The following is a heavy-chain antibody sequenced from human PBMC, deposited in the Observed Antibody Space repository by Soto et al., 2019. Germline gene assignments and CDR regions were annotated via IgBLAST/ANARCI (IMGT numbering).Heavy chain of an antibody. CDR2: IYHSGST. J-gene: IGHJ4*02. D-gene: IGHD5-18*01. CDR1: GGSISSNNW. V-gene: IGHV4-4*02. Sequence: QVQLQESGPGLVKPSGPLPLTCAVSGGSISSNNWWSWVRQPPGKGLEWIGEIYHSGSTNYNPSLKGRVTMSVDKSQSQFSLNLGSLTAADTAVYYCAGQVDTTYTYNYWGQGTLVTVSS. CDR3: AGQVDTTYTYNY.